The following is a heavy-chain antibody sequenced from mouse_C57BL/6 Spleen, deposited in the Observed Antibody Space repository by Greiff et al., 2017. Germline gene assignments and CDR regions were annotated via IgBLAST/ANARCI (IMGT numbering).Heavy chain of an antibody. CDR2: IYPGDGDT. CDR3: ARPRLLGAMDY. CDR1: GYAFSSSW. V-gene: IGHV1-82*01. D-gene: IGHD1-2*01. Sequence: VTVVESGPELVKPGASVKISCKASGYAFSSSWMNWVKQRPGKGLEWIGRIYPGDGDTNYNGKFKGKATLTADTSSSTAYMQLSSLTSEDSAVYFGARPRLLGAMDYWGQGTSVTVSS. J-gene: IGHJ4*01.